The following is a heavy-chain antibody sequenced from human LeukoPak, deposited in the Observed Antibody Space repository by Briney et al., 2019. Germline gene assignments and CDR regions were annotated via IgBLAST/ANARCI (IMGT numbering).Heavy chain of an antibody. CDR1: GGSISTSNW. CDR3: ASRPGSGGPY. D-gene: IGHD2-15*01. V-gene: IGHV4/OR15-8*01. J-gene: IGHJ4*02. CDR2: IHDSGST. Sequence: SETLSLTCGVSGGSISTSNWWTWVRQPPGKGLEWIGEIHDSGSTNNNPSLKSRVTISLDKSKNQFSLKLSSVTAADTAVYYCASRPGSGGPYWGQGILVTVSS.